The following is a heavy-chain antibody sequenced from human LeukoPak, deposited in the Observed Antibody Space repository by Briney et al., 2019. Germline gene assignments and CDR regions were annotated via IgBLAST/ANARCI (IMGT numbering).Heavy chain of an antibody. CDR2: IYSGGST. CDR3: ASGYSWDN. V-gene: IGHV3-66*01. CDR1: GFTVSSND. Sequence: HPGGSLSLSCAASGFTVSSNDMSWVRQAPGKGLEWVSVIYSGGSTYYADSVKGRFTISRDNSKNTLNLQMNSLRAEDAAVYYCASGYSWDNWGRGTLVTVSS. J-gene: IGHJ4*02. D-gene: IGHD2-21*01.